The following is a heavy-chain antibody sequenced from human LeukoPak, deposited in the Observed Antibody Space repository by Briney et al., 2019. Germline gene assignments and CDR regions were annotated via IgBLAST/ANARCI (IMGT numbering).Heavy chain of an antibody. V-gene: IGHV4-59*08. CDR2: IHYSGTT. J-gene: IGHJ6*03. CDR3: ARQNPYTTSSFFYYMDV. Sequence: SETLSLTCTVSGVSISSSYWSWIRQPPGKGLECIGYIHYSGTTNYNPSLKSRVTISVDTSKNQFSLKLSAVTAADTAVYYCARQNPYTTSSFFYYMDVWGKGTTVTVSS. CDR1: GVSISSSY. D-gene: IGHD2-2*02.